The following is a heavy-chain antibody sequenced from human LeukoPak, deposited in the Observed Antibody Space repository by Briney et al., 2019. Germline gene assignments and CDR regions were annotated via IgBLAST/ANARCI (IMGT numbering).Heavy chain of an antibody. CDR1: GVSISSYY. Sequence: SETLSLTCTVSGVSISSYYWNWIRQPPGKGLEWIGYIHYSGNTNYSPSLKSRVTISVDTSKNQFSLYLSSVTAADTAVYYCAGGGYYDVLTGYYVYLDYWGQGTLITVSS. V-gene: IGHV4-59*01. J-gene: IGHJ4*02. D-gene: IGHD3-9*01. CDR3: AGGGYYDVLTGYYVYLDY. CDR2: IHYSGNT.